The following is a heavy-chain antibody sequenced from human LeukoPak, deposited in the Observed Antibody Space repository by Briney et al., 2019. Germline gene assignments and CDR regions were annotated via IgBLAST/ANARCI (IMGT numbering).Heavy chain of an antibody. CDR2: ISWNSGSI. V-gene: IGHV3-9*01. Sequence: PGRSLRLSCAASGFTFDDYAMHWVRQAPGKGLEWVSGISWNSGSIGYADSVKGRFTISRDNAKNSLYLQMNSLRAEDTALYYCAKHGSFYDSSGFFDYWGQGTLVTVSS. J-gene: IGHJ4*02. D-gene: IGHD3-22*01. CDR3: AKHGSFYDSSGFFDY. CDR1: GFTFDDYA.